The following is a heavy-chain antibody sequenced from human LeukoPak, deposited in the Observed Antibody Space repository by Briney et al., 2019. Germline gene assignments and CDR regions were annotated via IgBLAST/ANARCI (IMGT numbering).Heavy chain of an antibody. CDR1: GGSISSYY. Sequence: SETLSLTCTVSGGSISSYYWSWIRQPPGKGLEWIGYIYYSGSTNYNPSLKSRVTISVDTSKNQFSLKLSSVTAADTAVYYCARHSGDIVVVPAAPLYYWGQGTLVTVPS. D-gene: IGHD2-2*01. CDR3: ARHSGDIVVVPAAPLYY. V-gene: IGHV4-59*08. CDR2: IYYSGST. J-gene: IGHJ4*02.